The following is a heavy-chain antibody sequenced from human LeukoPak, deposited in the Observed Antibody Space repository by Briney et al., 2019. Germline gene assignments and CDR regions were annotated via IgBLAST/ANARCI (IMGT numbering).Heavy chain of an antibody. V-gene: IGHV4-59*08. D-gene: IGHD3-16*01. CDR2: IHNSVT. Sequence: SETLSLTCTVSGGSISSYYWSWIRQPPGKGLEWIGYIHNSVTNSKPSLKSRVTISVDTSKNQSSLKLSSVTAADTAVYYCARYGGYYFDYWGQGTLVTVSS. J-gene: IGHJ4*02. CDR3: ARYGGYYFDY. CDR1: GGSISSYY.